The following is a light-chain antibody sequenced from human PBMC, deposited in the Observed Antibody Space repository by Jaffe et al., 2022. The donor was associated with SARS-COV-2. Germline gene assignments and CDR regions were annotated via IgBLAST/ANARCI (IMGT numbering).Light chain of an antibody. Sequence: EIVLTQSPGTLSLSPGERATLSCRASQSISSTYLAWYQQKPGQAPRLLIYGASSRATGIPDRFSGSGSGTDFALTISRLEPEDLAVYYCQQYDGSRWTFGQGTKVEIK. CDR3: QQYDGSRWT. CDR1: QSISSTY. J-gene: IGKJ1*01. V-gene: IGKV3-20*01. CDR2: GAS.